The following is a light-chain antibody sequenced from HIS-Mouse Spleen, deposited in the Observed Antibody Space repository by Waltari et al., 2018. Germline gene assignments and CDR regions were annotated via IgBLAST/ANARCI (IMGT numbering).Light chain of an antibody. Sequence: QSVLTQPPSASGTPGQRVTIPCSGSSSNIGSNTVNCYQQLPGTAPKLLIYRNNQRPSGVPDRFSGSKPGTSASLAISGLQSEDEADYYCAAWDDSLNGYVFGTGTKVTVL. CDR2: RNN. J-gene: IGLJ1*01. CDR3: AAWDDSLNGYV. CDR1: SSNIGSNT. V-gene: IGLV1-44*01.